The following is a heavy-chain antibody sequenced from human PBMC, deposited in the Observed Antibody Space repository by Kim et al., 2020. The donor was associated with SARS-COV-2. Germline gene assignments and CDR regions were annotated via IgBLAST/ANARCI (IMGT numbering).Heavy chain of an antibody. V-gene: IGHV4-34*01. CDR3: AGVGGAATTVVTRSFDY. Sequence: LKSRVTISVDTSKNQFSLKLSSVTAADTAVYYCAGVGGAATTVVTRSFDYWGQGTLVTVSS. D-gene: IGHD4-17*01. J-gene: IGHJ4*02.